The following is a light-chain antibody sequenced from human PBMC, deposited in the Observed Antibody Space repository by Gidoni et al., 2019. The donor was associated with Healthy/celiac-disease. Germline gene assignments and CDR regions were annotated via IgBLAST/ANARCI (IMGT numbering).Light chain of an antibody. V-gene: IGKV3-11*01. J-gene: IGKJ3*01. CDR2: DAS. CDR3: QQRSNWPVT. Sequence: EIVLTQYPATLSLSPGERATISCRASQSVSSYLAWYQQKPGQAPRLLIYDASNRATVIPARFSGSGSGTDFTLTISSLEPEDFAVYYCQQRSNWPVTFGPGTKVDIK. CDR1: QSVSSY.